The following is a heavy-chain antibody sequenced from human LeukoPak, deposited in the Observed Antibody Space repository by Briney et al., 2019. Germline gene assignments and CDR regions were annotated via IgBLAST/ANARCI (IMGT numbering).Heavy chain of an antibody. CDR3: ARAGTGYQTVDY. V-gene: IGHV4-39*07. CDR2: IYYSGST. J-gene: IGHJ4*02. D-gene: IGHD3/OR15-3a*01. CDR1: GGSISSSSYY. Sequence: PSETLSLTCTVSGGSISSSSYYWGWIRQPPGKGLEWIGSIYYSGSTYYNPSLKSRVTISVDTSKNQFSLKLSSVTAADTAVYYCARAGTGYQTVDYWGQGTLVTVSS.